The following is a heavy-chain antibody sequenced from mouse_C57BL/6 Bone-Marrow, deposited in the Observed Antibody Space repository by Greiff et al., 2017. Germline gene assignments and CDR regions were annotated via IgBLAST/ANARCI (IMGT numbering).Heavy chain of an antibody. J-gene: IGHJ4*01. CDR3: ARPMITNYYAMDY. V-gene: IGHV1-69*01. D-gene: IGHD2-4*01. CDR1: GYTFTSYW. CDR2: IDPSDSYT. Sequence: QVQLQQPGAELVMPGASVKLSCKASGYTFTSYWMHWVKQRPGQGLEWIGEIDPSDSYTNYNQKFKGKSTLTVDKSSSTAYMQLSSLTSEDSAVYYCARPMITNYYAMDYWGQGTSVTVSS.